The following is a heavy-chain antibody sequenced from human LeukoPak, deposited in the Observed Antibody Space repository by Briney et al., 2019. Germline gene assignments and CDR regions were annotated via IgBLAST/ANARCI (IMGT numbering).Heavy chain of an antibody. CDR1: GFTVSSTY. J-gene: IGHJ4*02. V-gene: IGHV3-53*01. CDR3: ARGPGSSISWYFDY. D-gene: IGHD6-13*01. CDR2: IYAGGTT. Sequence: GGSLRLSCAASGFTVSSTYMTWVRQAPGKGLEWVSLIYAGGTTKYADSVKGRFTISRDNSKNTLYLQMNNLRAEDTAVYYCARGPGSSISWYFDYWGQGTLVTVSS.